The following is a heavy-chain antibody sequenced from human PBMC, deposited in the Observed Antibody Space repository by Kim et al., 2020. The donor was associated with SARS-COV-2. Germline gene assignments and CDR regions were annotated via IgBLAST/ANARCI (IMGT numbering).Heavy chain of an antibody. CDR2: ISGSGNTR. Sequence: GGSLRLSCAASGFTFSSYEMNWVRQAPGKGLEWVSYISGSGNTRYYADSVKGRFTISRDNAKNSLYLQMNSLRAEDTAVYYCARDMDRSGQEDYWGQGTMVTVSS. D-gene: IGHD6-19*01. J-gene: IGHJ4*02. CDR1: GFTFSSYE. V-gene: IGHV3-48*03. CDR3: ARDMDRSGQEDY.